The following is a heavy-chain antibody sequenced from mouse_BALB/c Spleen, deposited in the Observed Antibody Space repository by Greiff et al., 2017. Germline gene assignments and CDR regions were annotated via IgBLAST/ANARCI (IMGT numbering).Heavy chain of an antibody. Sequence: QVQLQQSGAELAKPGASVKMSCKASGYTFTSYWMHWVKQRPGQGLEWIGYINPSTGYTEYNQKFKDKATLTADKSSSTAYMQLSSLTSEDSAVYYCARGFYYGYDGVYAMDYWGQGTSVTVSS. CDR1: GYTFTSYW. J-gene: IGHJ4*01. CDR3: ARGFYYGYDGVYAMDY. CDR2: INPSTGYT. V-gene: IGHV1-7*01. D-gene: IGHD2-2*01.